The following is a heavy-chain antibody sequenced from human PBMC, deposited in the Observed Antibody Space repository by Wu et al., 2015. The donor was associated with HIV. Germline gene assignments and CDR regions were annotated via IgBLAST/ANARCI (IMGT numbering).Heavy chain of an antibody. J-gene: IGHJ6*02. V-gene: IGHV1-69*13. CDR1: GGTFSSYA. Sequence: QVQLVQSGAEVKKPGSSVKVSCKASGGTFSSYAISWVRQAPGQGLEWMGRIIPIFGTANYAQKFQGRVTITADESTSTAYMELSSLRSEDTAVYYCARRGYSGNVRDYYGMDVWGQGTTVTVSS. CDR3: ARRGYSGNVRDYYGMDV. CDR2: IIPIFGTA. D-gene: IGHD5-12*01.